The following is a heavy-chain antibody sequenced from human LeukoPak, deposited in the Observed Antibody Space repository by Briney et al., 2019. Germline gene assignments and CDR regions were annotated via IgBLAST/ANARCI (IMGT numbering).Heavy chain of an antibody. CDR3: ARYRRAPRWFDP. CDR1: GGSISSYY. D-gene: IGHD3-16*02. V-gene: IGHV4-59*08. Sequence: SETLSLTCTVSGGSISSYYWSWIRQPPGKGLEWIGYIYYSGSTNYNPSLKSRVTISVDTSKNQFSLKLSSVTAADTAVYFCARYRRAPRWFDPWGQGILVTVSS. CDR2: IYYSGST. J-gene: IGHJ5*02.